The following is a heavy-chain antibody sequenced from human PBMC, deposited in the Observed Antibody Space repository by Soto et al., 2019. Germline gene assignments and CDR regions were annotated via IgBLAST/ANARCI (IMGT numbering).Heavy chain of an antibody. Sequence: PSETLSLTCTVSGGSISSGDYYWSWIRQPPGKGLEWIGYIYYSGSTYYNPSLKSRVTISVDTSKNQFSLKLSSVTAADTAVYYWARDLDDSSGHDYWGQGTLVTVSS. CDR3: ARDLDDSSGHDY. D-gene: IGHD3-22*01. J-gene: IGHJ4*02. V-gene: IGHV4-30-4*01. CDR2: IYYSGST. CDR1: GGSISSGDYY.